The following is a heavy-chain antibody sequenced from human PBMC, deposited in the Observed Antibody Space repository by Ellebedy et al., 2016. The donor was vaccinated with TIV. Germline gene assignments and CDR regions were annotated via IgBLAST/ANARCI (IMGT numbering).Heavy chain of an antibody. D-gene: IGHD3-22*01. CDR3: ARGGPPLLNYDRSPHYEEGFDI. CDR2: VYYSGST. Sequence: GSLRLXCSVSGGSINPYYWSWIRQPPGKAPEWIGYVYYSGSTNYSPSLNSRVTISVDTDKKQISLRLASVTAADTAVYYCARGGPPLLNYDRSPHYEEGFDIWGQGTMVTVSS. V-gene: IGHV4-59*01. J-gene: IGHJ3*02. CDR1: GGSINPYY.